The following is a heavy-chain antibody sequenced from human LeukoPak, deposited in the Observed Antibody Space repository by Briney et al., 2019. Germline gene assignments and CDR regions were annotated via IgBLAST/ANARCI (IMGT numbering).Heavy chain of an antibody. D-gene: IGHD3-10*01. Sequence: GGSLRLSCVASGLNFDDSAMHWVRQAPGKGLEWVSYISSSSTIYYADSVKGRFTISRDNAKNSLYLQMNSLRDEDTAVYYCARDHYSGFDYWGQGTLVTVSS. CDR3: ARDHYSGFDY. CDR1: GLNFDDSA. V-gene: IGHV3-69-1*01. CDR2: ISSSSTI. J-gene: IGHJ4*02.